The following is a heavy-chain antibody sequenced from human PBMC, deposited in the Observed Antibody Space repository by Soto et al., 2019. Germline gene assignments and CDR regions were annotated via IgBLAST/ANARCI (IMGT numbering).Heavy chain of an antibody. CDR2: IYHSGST. CDR1: GGSISSGGYS. J-gene: IGHJ5*02. CDR3: ARVPDR. D-gene: IGHD2-2*01. V-gene: IGHV4-30-2*01. Sequence: QLQLQESGSGLVKPSQTLSLTCAVSGGSISSGGYSWSWIRQPPGKGLEWIGYIYHSGSTYYNPSPXSXFTIAVDRSKNQSSLKLSSVTAAGTAIYYCARVPDRWGQGTLVTVSS.